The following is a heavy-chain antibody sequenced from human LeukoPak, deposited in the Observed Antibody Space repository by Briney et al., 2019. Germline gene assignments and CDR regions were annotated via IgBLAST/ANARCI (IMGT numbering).Heavy chain of an antibody. J-gene: IGHJ4*02. V-gene: IGHV4-4*09. Sequence: PSETLSLTCTVSGGSISSYYWSWIRQPPGKGLEWIGYIYTSGSTTYSPSLKSRVAISVDTSKNQFSLKLSSVTAADTAVHYCARTQGSSSWDYYFDYWGQGTLVTVSS. CDR1: GGSISSYY. CDR3: ARTQGSSSWDYYFDY. CDR2: IYTSGST. D-gene: IGHD6-19*01.